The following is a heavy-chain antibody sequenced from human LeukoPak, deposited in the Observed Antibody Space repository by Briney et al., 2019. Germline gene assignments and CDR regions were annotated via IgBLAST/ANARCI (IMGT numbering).Heavy chain of an antibody. CDR2: IYYSGST. V-gene: IGHV4-59*01. Sequence: SETLSLTCTVSGGSISNYYWSWIRQPPGKGLEWIGYIYYSGSTNYNPSLKSRVTISVDTSKNQFSLKLSSVTAADTAVYYCARDRVGKPFDYWGQGTLVTVSS. CDR3: ARDRVGKPFDY. D-gene: IGHD5/OR15-5a*01. J-gene: IGHJ4*02. CDR1: GGSISNYY.